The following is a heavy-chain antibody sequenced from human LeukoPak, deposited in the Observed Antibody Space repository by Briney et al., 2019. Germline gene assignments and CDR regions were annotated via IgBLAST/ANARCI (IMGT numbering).Heavy chain of an antibody. J-gene: IGHJ4*02. V-gene: IGHV3-74*01. CDR3: ARDGDSSGYYVNFDY. D-gene: IGHD3-22*01. CDR2: INSDGSST. CDR1: GFTVSRNY. Sequence: PGGSLRLSCVASGFTVSRNYMSWVRQAPGKGLVCVSRINSDGSSTSYADSVKGRVTISRDNAKNTLYLQMTSLRAEDTAVYYCARDGDSSGYYVNFDYWGQGTLVTVSS.